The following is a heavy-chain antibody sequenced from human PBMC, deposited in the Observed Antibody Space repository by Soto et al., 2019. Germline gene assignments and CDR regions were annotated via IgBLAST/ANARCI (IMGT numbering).Heavy chain of an antibody. V-gene: IGHV4-39*01. CDR1: GDSINSDKYY. J-gene: IGHJ4*02. CDR3: ARLEGLAKISYYFDF. D-gene: IGHD3-9*01. CDR2: IYYRGNT. Sequence: QLQESGPGLVKPSETLSLTCSVSGDSINSDKYYWGWIRQPPGKGLEWIGSIYYRGNTYYNPSLQTRVTISLEQSKSQFSLRLNSVTAADSAVYFCARLEGLAKISYYFDFWGQGAQVTVSS.